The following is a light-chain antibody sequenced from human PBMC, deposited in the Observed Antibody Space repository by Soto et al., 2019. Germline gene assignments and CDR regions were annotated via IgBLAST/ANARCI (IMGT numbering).Light chain of an antibody. CDR3: QQCGSLPGT. CDR1: QSINGNY. V-gene: IGKV3-20*01. Sequence: EIVLTQSPATLSLSPGERATLSCRASQSINGNYLHWYQQKPGQAPRLLIFGTSSRATGIPDRFIGGGSGTDFTLTISRLEPEDFAVYYCQQCGSLPGTFGQGTKVDIK. CDR2: GTS. J-gene: IGKJ1*01.